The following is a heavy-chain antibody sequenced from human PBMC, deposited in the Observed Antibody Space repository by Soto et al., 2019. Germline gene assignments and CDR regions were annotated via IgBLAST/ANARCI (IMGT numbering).Heavy chain of an antibody. D-gene: IGHD5-12*01. CDR1: GFTFITYY. Sequence: HPGGSLRLSCAASGFTFITYYMHWVRQAPGKGLEWVAVISYDGSNKYYADSVKGRFTISRDNSKNALYLQMNSLRAEDTAVYYCAKDLGYSGYGVFDYWGQGTLVTVSS. CDR3: AKDLGYSGYGVFDY. J-gene: IGHJ4*02. CDR2: ISYDGSNK. V-gene: IGHV3-30*18.